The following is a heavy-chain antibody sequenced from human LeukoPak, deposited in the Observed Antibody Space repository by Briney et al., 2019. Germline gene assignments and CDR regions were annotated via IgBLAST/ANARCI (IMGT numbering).Heavy chain of an antibody. D-gene: IGHD2-8*02. CDR1: GYTFTTYH. V-gene: IGHV1-46*01. Sequence: ASVRVSCKASGYTFTTYHMQWVRQAPGQGLEWVGMIDTSDGNTSYAQKFQGRVAMTRDTSTSTVYMELISLSSEDTAVYYCATERTGGTWFDPWGQGTLVTVSS. CDR2: IDTSDGNT. J-gene: IGHJ5*02. CDR3: ATERTGGTWFDP.